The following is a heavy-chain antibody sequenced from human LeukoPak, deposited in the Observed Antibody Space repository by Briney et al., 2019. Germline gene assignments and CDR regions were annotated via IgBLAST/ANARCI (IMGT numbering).Heavy chain of an antibody. D-gene: IGHD3-22*01. CDR2: ISSSGSKI. CDR1: GFTFSSYE. V-gene: IGHV3-48*03. CDR3: ARDRARVTGSGYYDY. Sequence: GGSLRLSCAASGFTFSSYEMNWVRQAPGKGLEWVSYISSSGSKIYYADSVKGRFTIFRDNAKNSLYLQMNSLRAEDTAVYYCARDRARVTGSGYYDYWGQGTLVTVSS. J-gene: IGHJ4*02.